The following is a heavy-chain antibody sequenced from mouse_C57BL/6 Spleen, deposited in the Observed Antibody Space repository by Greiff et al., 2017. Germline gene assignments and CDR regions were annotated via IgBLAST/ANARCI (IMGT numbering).Heavy chain of an antibody. CDR3: ARVTLYYFDY. V-gene: IGHV1-69*01. CDR1: GYTFTSYW. J-gene: IGHJ2*01. D-gene: IGHD2-13*01. CDR2: IDPSDSYT. Sequence: QVQLQQPGAELVMPGASVKLSCKASGYTFTSYWMHWVKQRPGQGLEWIGEIDPSDSYTNYNQKFKGKSTLTVDKSSSTAYMQLSSLTSEDSAVYYCARVTLYYFDYWGQGTTLTVSS.